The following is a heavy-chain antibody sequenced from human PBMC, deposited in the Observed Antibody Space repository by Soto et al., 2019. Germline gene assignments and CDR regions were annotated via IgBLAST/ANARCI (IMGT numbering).Heavy chain of an antibody. V-gene: IGHV5-51*01. CDR2: ICPGDSDT. J-gene: IGHJ1*01. Sequence: GESLKISCKGSGYSFTTNWIGWVRQMPGKGLEWMGVICPGDSDTRYSPSFQGQVAISADKSINTAYLQWSSLKASDTATYYCARHSGVAEDGTDWGQGTLVTV. D-gene: IGHD6-13*01. CDR1: GYSFTTNW. CDR3: ARHSGVAEDGTD.